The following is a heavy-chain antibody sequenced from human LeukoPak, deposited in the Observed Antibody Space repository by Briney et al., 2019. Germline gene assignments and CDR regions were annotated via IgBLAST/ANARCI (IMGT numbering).Heavy chain of an antibody. CDR3: ARGVRFSDFSYYMDV. D-gene: IGHD3-3*01. Sequence: GGSLRLSCAASGFTFSSYAMSWVRQAPGKGLEWVSAITGSGGITYYADSVKGRFTLSRDNSKNTLYLQMNSLRAEDTAVYYCARGVRFSDFSYYMDVWGQGTTVTVSS. J-gene: IGHJ6*03. CDR2: ITGSGGIT. V-gene: IGHV3-23*01. CDR1: GFTFSSYA.